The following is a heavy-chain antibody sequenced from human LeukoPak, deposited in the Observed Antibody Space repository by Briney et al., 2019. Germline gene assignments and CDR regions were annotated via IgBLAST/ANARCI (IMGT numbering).Heavy chain of an antibody. J-gene: IGHJ4*02. V-gene: IGHV1-2*02. CDR1: GYTFTGYY. Sequence: GASVKVSCKASGYTFTGYYMHWVRQAPGQGLEWMGWINPKSGKTNYAQKFQGRVTVTRDTSINTAYMDLSGLTSDDTAVYYCAGDRPVTMVTTEWDYWGQGSLVTVSS. CDR3: AGDRPVTMVTTEWDY. CDR2: INPKSGKT. D-gene: IGHD4-17*01.